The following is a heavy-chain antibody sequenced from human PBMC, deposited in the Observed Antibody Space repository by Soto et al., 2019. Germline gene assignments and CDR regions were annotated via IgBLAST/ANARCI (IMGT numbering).Heavy chain of an antibody. J-gene: IGHJ6*02. CDR3: ARVVGLIVGIAFRFNLYAMDV. Sequence: QVQLMQSGAEVKKPGASVKVSCKASGGTFSSYAIRWVRQAPGQGLEWMGGIIPIFGTANYAKKFQDRVTITTDASTRTAYMELSSLRSEDTAVYYCARVVGLIVGIAFRFNLYAMDVWGQGPTVTVS. V-gene: IGHV1-69*01. CDR2: IIPIFGTA. D-gene: IGHD6-13*01. CDR1: GGTFSSYA.